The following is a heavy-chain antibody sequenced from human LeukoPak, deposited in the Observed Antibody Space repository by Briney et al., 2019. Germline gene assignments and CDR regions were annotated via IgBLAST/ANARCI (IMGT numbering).Heavy chain of an antibody. CDR2: ISAYNGNT. J-gene: IGHJ5*02. V-gene: IGHV1-18*01. CDR1: GYSFTSYG. D-gene: IGHD1-20*01. CDR3: ARDNWNLPFDP. Sequence: ASVKVSCKASGYSFTSYGISWVRQAPGQGLEWMGWISAYNGNTNYAQKLQGRVTTATDTSTRKAYMELRSLRSDDTAVYYCARDNWNLPFDPWGQGTLVTVSS.